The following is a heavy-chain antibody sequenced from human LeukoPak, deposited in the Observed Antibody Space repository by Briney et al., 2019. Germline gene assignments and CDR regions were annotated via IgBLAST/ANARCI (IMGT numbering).Heavy chain of an antibody. CDR1: GGSISSSSYY. J-gene: IGHJ3*02. CDR2: IYYSGST. D-gene: IGHD6-13*01. Sequence: SETLSLTCTVSGGSISSSSYYWGWVRQPPGKGLEWIGSIYYSGSTYYNPSLKSRVTMSVDASKNHFSLKLRSVTAADTAVYYCAGHGPILYDSSWYGAFDIWGQGTMVTVSS. V-gene: IGHV4-39*07. CDR3: AGHGPILYDSSWYGAFDI.